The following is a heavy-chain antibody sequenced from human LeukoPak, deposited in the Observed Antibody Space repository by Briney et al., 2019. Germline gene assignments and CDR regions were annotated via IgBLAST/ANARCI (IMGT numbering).Heavy chain of an antibody. Sequence: GGTLRLSCAASGFTFSSYGMSWVRQAPGKGLEWVSAISGSGGSTYYADSVKGRFTISRDNAKNSLYLQMNSLRAEDTAVYYCARGAGYSSGWYERFDPWGQGTLVTVSS. CDR2: ISGSGGST. V-gene: IGHV3-23*01. J-gene: IGHJ5*02. CDR3: ARGAGYSSGWYERFDP. D-gene: IGHD6-19*01. CDR1: GFTFSSYG.